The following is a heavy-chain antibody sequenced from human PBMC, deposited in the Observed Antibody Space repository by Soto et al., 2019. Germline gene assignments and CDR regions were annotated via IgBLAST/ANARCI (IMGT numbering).Heavy chain of an antibody. Sequence: SETLSLTCTVSGGSISSYYWSWIRQPPGKGLEWIGYIYYSGSTNYNPSLKSRVTISVDTSKNQFSLKLGSVTAADTAVYYCARHFPAAGTTHEWARRPYAFDIWGQGTMVTVSS. CDR3: ARHFPAAGTTHEWARRPYAFDI. CDR1: GGSISSYY. D-gene: IGHD6-13*01. J-gene: IGHJ3*02. V-gene: IGHV4-59*08. CDR2: IYYSGST.